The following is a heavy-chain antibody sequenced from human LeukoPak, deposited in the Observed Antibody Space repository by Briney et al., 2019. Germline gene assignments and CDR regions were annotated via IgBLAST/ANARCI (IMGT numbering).Heavy chain of an antibody. V-gene: IGHV3-7*01. CDR2: IKQDGSEK. J-gene: IGHJ4*02. D-gene: IGHD6-6*01. Sequence: GGSLRLSCAASGFTFSTYWMTWVRQAPGKGLEWVANIKQDGSEKYYVDSVKGRFTISRDNAKNSLYLQMNSLRAEDTAVYYCAREGYSSSFDFDYWGQGTLVTVSS. CDR3: AREGYSSSFDFDY. CDR1: GFTFSTYW.